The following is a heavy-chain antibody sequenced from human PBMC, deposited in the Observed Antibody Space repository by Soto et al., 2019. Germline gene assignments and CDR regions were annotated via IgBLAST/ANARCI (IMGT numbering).Heavy chain of an antibody. CDR1: GFTFSSYG. D-gene: IGHD2-15*01. V-gene: IGHV3-30*18. CDR3: AKKVETGAFDI. J-gene: IGHJ3*02. CDR2: ISYDGSSK. Sequence: FLRLSFAAAGFTFSSYGMHWVRQAPGKGLEWVAVISYDGSSKYYADSVKGRFTISRDNSKNTLYLQMNSLRAEDTAVYYCAKKVETGAFDIWGQGTMVTVSS.